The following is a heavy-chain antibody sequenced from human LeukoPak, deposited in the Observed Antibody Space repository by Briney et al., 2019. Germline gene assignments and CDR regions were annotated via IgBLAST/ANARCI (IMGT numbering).Heavy chain of an antibody. J-gene: IGHJ6*02. CDR2: IYYSGST. D-gene: IGHD3-3*01. Sequence: SEPVSLTCTVSGGSISSYYWSWIRQPPGKGLEWIGYIYYSGSTNYNPSVKSRVTISVHTSKNQFSLKLSSVTAADTAVYYCARDRGYYDFWSGSYYYGMDVWGQGTTVTVAS. CDR1: GGSISSYY. V-gene: IGHV4-59*01. CDR3: ARDRGYYDFWSGSYYYGMDV.